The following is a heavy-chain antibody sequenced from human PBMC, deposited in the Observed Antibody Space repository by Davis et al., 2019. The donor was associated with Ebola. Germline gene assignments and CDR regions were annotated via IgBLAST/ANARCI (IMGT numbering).Heavy chain of an antibody. CDR1: GFTFSAYH. CDR2: IRDSEVT. Sequence: PGGSLRLSCAASGFTFSAYHMNWVRQAPGKGLEWVANIRDSEVTYYADSVKGRFTISRDNSKSTLYLQMDSLRAEDTALYYCAKEPSSGYAFDIWGHGTMVTVS. CDR3: AKEPSSGYAFDI. V-gene: IGHV3-23*01. D-gene: IGHD3-22*01. J-gene: IGHJ3*02.